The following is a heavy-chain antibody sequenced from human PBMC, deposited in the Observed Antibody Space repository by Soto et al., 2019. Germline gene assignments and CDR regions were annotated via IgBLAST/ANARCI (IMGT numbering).Heavy chain of an antibody. CDR3: ARAGRWSFGGYFDY. J-gene: IGHJ4*02. CDR1: GGTFSSYA. D-gene: IGHD2-21*01. V-gene: IGHV1-69*06. CDR2: IIPIFGTA. Sequence: SVKVSCKASGGTFSSYAISWVRQAPGQGLEWMGGIIPIFGTANYAQKFQGRVTITADKSTSTAYMGLSSLRSEDTAVYYCARAGRWSFGGYFDYWGQGTLVTVSS.